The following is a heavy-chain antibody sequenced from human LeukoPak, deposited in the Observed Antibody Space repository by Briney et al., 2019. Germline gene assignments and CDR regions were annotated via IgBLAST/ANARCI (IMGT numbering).Heavy chain of an antibody. J-gene: IGHJ4*02. CDR2: IRSTANGYAT. V-gene: IGHV3-73*01. CDR3: ARPNIVSTRGSFGY. Sequence: GGSLRLSCAASGFTFSGSALHWVRQASGKGLEWVGRIRSTANGYATAYAASVKGRFTISRDDSKNTAYLQMDSLKTEDTAVYYCARPNIVSTRGSFGYWGQGTLVTVSS. D-gene: IGHD5/OR15-5a*01. CDR1: GFTFSGSA.